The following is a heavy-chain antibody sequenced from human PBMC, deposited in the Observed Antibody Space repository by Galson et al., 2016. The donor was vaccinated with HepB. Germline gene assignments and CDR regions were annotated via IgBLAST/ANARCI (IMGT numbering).Heavy chain of an antibody. Sequence: SVKVSCKASGYTFTDQAIHWVRQAPGQRPEWMGWISPGNGNTKYSQKFQGRVTISRDTSACTAYMEMSSLRSDDTAVYYCARVGLSVAFMLAIWGQGTLVTVSS. CDR3: ARVGLSVAFMLAI. J-gene: IGHJ3*02. CDR1: GYTFTDQA. V-gene: IGHV1-3*01. D-gene: IGHD6-19*01. CDR2: ISPGNGNT.